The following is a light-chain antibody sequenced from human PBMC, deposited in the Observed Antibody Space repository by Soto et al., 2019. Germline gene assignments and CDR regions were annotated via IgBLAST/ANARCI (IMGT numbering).Light chain of an antibody. CDR2: DAS. CDR3: QQRANRRT. V-gene: IGKV3-11*01. Sequence: VLSQSPPTLSLSPGQTATLSCRATENIVNYLAWYQQKPGQAPRLLIYDASKRATGIPARFSGRGSGTDFTLTISSLEPEDFAVYYCQQRANRRTFGGGTEVEI. CDR1: ENIVNY. J-gene: IGKJ4*01.